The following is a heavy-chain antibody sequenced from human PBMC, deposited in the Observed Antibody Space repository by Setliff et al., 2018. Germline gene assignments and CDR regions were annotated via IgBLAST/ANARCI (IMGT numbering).Heavy chain of an antibody. D-gene: IGHD5-12*01. CDR3: VSWLYYYYYGVDV. J-gene: IGHJ6*02. CDR1: EFIFTNYW. V-gene: IGHV3-48*01. CDR2: ITSSSSTI. Sequence: PGGSLRLSCAASEFIFTNYWMSWVRQAPGKGLEWVSYITSSSSTIDYADSVKGRFTISRDDAKNSLYLQMNSLRAEDTAVYYCVSWLYYYYYGVDVWGQGTTVTVSS.